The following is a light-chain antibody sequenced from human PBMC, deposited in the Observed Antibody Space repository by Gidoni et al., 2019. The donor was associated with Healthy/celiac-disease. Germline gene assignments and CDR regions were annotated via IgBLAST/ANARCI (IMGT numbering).Light chain of an antibody. J-gene: IGKJ1*01. Sequence: DIQMTQSPSTLSASVGDRVTITCRASQSISSWLAWYQQEPGKTPKLLIYKASSLESGVPSRFSGSGSGTEFSLTISGLQPDDFATYYCQQYNSWTFGQGTKVEIK. CDR2: KAS. CDR1: QSISSW. CDR3: QQYNSWT. V-gene: IGKV1-5*03.